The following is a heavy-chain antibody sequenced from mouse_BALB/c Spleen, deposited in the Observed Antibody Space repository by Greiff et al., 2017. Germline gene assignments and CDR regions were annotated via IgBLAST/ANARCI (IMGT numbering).Heavy chain of an antibody. Sequence: VQGVESGAELAKPGASVKMSCKASGYTFTSYWMHWVKQRPGQGLEWIGYINPSTGYTEYNQKFKDKATLTADKSSSTAYMQLSSLTSEDSAVYYCASTMITTFDYWGQGTTLTVSS. CDR2: INPSTGYT. CDR1: GYTFTSYW. D-gene: IGHD2-4*01. CDR3: ASTMITTFDY. V-gene: IGHV1-7*01. J-gene: IGHJ2*01.